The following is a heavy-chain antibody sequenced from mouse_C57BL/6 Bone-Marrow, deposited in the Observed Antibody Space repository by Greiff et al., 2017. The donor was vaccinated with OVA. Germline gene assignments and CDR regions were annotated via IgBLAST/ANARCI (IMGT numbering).Heavy chain of an antibody. J-gene: IGHJ2*01. V-gene: IGHV1-26*01. CDR1: GYTFTDYY. D-gene: IGHD2-5*01. Sequence: EVQLQQSGPELVKPGASVKISCKASGYTFTDYYMNWVKQSHGKSLEWIGDINPNNGGTSYNQKFKGKATLTVDKSSSTAYMELRSLTSEDSAVYYCAIGGYSNWDYWGQGTTLTVSS. CDR2: INPNNGGT. CDR3: AIGGYSNWDY.